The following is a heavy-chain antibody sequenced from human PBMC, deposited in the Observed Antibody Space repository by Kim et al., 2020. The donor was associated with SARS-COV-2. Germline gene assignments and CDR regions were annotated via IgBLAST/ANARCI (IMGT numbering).Heavy chain of an antibody. J-gene: IGHJ2*01. V-gene: IGHV3-48*02. CDR1: GVTCSSYS. Sequence: PGGSLRLSCATSGVTCSSYSMNWVRQAPGKGPEWLSYIDSDSSHIYYADSVKGRFTISRDTAKKSLYLQMNSLRDEDTAVYYCARPPYIVAPGAFYWYFDLGGRGTLVTVSS. CDR2: IDSDSSHI. D-gene: IGHD6-13*01. CDR3: ARPPYIVAPGAFYWYFDL.